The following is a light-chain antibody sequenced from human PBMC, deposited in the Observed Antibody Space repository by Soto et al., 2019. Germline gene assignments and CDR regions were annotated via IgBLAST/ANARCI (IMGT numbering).Light chain of an antibody. CDR1: QSVISSC. V-gene: IGKV3-20*01. CDR2: TTS. J-gene: IGKJ3*01. CDR3: QQCGGSPLFS. Sequence: EIVLTQSPGTLSLSPGERATLSCTASQSVISSCLAWYQRKPGQAPRLLIHTTSIRATDIPDRFSGSGSGTDFTLTISRLEPDDFAVYYCQQCGGSPLFSFGPGTRADI.